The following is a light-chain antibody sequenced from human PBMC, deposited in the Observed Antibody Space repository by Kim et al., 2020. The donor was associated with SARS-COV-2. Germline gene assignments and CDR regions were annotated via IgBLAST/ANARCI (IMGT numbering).Light chain of an antibody. J-gene: IGLJ2*01. Sequence: FMLAQPHSVSGSPGKTVTISCTRSSGSIARNYVQWYRQRPGSAPTILIFEDNRRLAGVSGRFSGSIDSSSNSASLTISGLRTEDEADYYCQSYDSANRVFGGGTQLTVL. CDR1: SGSIARNY. CDR3: QSYDSANRV. CDR2: EDN. V-gene: IGLV6-57*04.